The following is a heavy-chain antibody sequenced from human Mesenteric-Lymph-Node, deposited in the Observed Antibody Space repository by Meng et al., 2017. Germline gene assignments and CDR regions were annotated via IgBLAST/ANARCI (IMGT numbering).Heavy chain of an antibody. CDR3: ARDSEWEPSNPDY. CDR2: IIPIFGTA. CDR1: GGTFSSYA. V-gene: IGHV1-69*13. Sequence: SVKVSCKASGGTFSSYAISWVRQAPGQGLEWMGGIIPIFGTANYAQKFQGRVTITADESTSTAYMELSSLRSEDTAVYYCARDSEWEPSNPDYWGQGTLVTVSS. J-gene: IGHJ4*02. D-gene: IGHD1-26*01.